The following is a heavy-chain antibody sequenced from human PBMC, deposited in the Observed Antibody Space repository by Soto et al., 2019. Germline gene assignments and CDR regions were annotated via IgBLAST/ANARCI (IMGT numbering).Heavy chain of an antibody. Sequence: QVQLVQSGAEVKKPGSSVKVSCTASGGTFSSYAISWVRQAPGQGLEWMGGIIPIFGTANYAQKFQGRVTITADESTSTAYMELSSLRTEDTAVYYCARNYDSSGQTDAFDIWGQGTMVTVSS. CDR1: GGTFSSYA. V-gene: IGHV1-69*01. CDR3: ARNYDSSGQTDAFDI. CDR2: IIPIFGTA. D-gene: IGHD3-22*01. J-gene: IGHJ3*02.